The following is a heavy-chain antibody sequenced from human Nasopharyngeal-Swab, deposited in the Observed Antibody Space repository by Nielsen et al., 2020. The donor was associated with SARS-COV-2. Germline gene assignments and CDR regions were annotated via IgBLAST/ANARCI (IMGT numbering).Heavy chain of an antibody. J-gene: IGHJ4*02. D-gene: IGHD7-27*01. CDR1: GFTFSDYY. CDR2: ISGSGGTI. V-gene: IGHV3-11*04. CDR3: ARDRANWDFDH. Sequence: GESLKISCAASGFTFSDYYMSWIRQAPGKGLEYISYISGSGGTIYYGDSVEGRFTISRDNAKNSLYLQMNSLRAEDTAVYYCARDRANWDFDHWGQGTLVTVSS.